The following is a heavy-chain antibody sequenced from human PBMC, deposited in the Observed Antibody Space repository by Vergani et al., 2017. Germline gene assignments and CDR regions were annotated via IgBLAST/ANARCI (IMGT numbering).Heavy chain of an antibody. D-gene: IGHD3-22*01. Sequence: QVQLVESGGGVVQPGRSLRLSCAASGFTFSSYGMHWVRQAPGKGLEWVAVISYDGSNKYYADSVKGRFTISRDNSKNTLYLQMNSLRAEDTAVYYCAKARQRITMIVGPSSWGQGTLVTVSS. V-gene: IGHV3-30*18. CDR1: GFTFSSYG. J-gene: IGHJ4*02. CDR2: ISYDGSNK. CDR3: AKARQRITMIVGPSS.